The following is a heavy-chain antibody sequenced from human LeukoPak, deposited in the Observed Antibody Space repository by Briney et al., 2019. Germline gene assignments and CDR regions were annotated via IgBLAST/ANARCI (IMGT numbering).Heavy chain of an antibody. D-gene: IGHD3-16*02. Sequence: ASVKVSCKVSGHTLTELSMHWVRQAPGKGLEWMGSFDPEDGETIYAQKFQGRVTMTEDTSTDTAYMELSSLRSEDTAVYYCARGLGELSLGGPGSDAFDIWGQGTMVTVSS. CDR1: GHTLTELS. J-gene: IGHJ3*02. CDR3: ARGLGELSLGGPGSDAFDI. CDR2: FDPEDGET. V-gene: IGHV1-24*01.